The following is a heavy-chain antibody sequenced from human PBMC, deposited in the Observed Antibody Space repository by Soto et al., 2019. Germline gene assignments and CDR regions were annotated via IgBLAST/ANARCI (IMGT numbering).Heavy chain of an antibody. CDR3: ARDHDWSYDY. Sequence: GGSLRLSCAASGFTFSSHWMHWVRQVPGKWLAWVSHIGPDGSGTRYADSVQGRFTISRDNARNTLYLQMDSLRDGDTAVYYCARDHDWSYDYWGPGXLVTVYS. CDR2: IGPDGSGT. V-gene: IGHV3-74*01. J-gene: IGHJ4*02. D-gene: IGHD3-9*01. CDR1: GFTFSSHW.